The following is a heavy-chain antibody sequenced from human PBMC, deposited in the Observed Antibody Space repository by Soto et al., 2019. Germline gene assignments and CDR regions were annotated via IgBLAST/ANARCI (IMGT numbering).Heavy chain of an antibody. D-gene: IGHD2-15*01. CDR1: GYTFNTYW. CDR3: ARRLKDCSGSPCYSRFGMDV. V-gene: IGHV5-51*01. Sequence: EVQLVQSGAEVKKPGESLMISCQASGYTFNTYWIDWVRQMPGRGLEWMGSIYPRDSDSRYSPSFQGQVAISADKSTNTAYLQWTSVKASDTAIYYCARRLKDCSGSPCYSRFGMDVWGQGTTVTV. CDR2: IYPRDSDS. J-gene: IGHJ6*02.